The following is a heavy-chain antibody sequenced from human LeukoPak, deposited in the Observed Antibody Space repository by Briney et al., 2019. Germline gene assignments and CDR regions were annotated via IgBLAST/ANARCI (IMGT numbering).Heavy chain of an antibody. D-gene: IGHD5-12*01. V-gene: IGHV3-7*01. CDR2: IKGDGSDN. CDR1: GFTFSSYW. J-gene: IGHJ4*02. Sequence: GGSLRLSCAASGFTFSSYWMSWVRQAPGKGLEWVANIKGDGSDNHYVDSVRGRFTISRDNAKNSLYLQMNSLRVEDTAVYYCAREDYSGYDFYDYWGQGSLVTVSS. CDR3: AREDYSGYDFYDY.